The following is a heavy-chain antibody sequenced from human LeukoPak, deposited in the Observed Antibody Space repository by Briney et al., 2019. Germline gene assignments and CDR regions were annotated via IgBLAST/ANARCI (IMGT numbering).Heavy chain of an antibody. D-gene: IGHD5-18*01. Sequence: VASVKVSCKASGGTFSSYAISWVRQAPGQGLEWMGRIIPILGIANYAQKFQGRVTITADKSTSTAYMELSSLRSEDTAVYYCARDGGRGYSYGAATHNFDYWGQGTLVTVSS. CDR1: GGTFSSYA. CDR3: ARDGGRGYSYGAATHNFDY. CDR2: IIPILGIA. J-gene: IGHJ4*02. V-gene: IGHV1-69*04.